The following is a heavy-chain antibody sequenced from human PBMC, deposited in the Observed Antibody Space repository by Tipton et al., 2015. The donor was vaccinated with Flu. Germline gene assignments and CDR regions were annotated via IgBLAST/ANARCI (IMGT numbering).Heavy chain of an antibody. D-gene: IGHD3-10*01. CDR3: ARGEYYPQGAFDI. Sequence: QVTISADKSISTAYLQWSSLKASDTAMYYCARGEYYPQGAFDIWGQGTMVTVSS. V-gene: IGHV5-51*01. J-gene: IGHJ3*02.